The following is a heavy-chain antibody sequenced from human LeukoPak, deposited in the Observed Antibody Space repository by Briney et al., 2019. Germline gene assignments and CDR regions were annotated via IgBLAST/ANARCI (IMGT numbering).Heavy chain of an antibody. J-gene: IGHJ6*02. V-gene: IGHV3-23*01. Sequence: GGSLRLSCAASGFTFSGYAMSWVRQAPGKGLEWVSAISGSGGSTYYADSVKGRFTISRDNSKNTLYLQMNSLRAEDTAVYYCAKALGAAAGTGGSVYYYYYYGMDVWGQGTTVTVSS. CDR2: ISGSGGST. CDR1: GFTFSGYA. CDR3: AKALGAAAGTGGSVYYYYYYGMDV. D-gene: IGHD6-13*01.